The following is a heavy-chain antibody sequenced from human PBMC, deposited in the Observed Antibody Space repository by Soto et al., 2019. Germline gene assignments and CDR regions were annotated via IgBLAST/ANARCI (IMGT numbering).Heavy chain of an antibody. D-gene: IGHD3-9*01. Sequence: QVQLVQSGAEVKKPGASVKVSCKASGYTFTSYGISWVRQAPGQGLEWMGWISAYNGNTNYALKLQGRVTMTTDTSTSTAYMELRSLRSDDTAVYYCARAAVVETGYYPTYCDYWGQGTLVTVSS. J-gene: IGHJ4*02. CDR3: ARAAVVETGYYPTYCDY. V-gene: IGHV1-18*01. CDR1: GYTFTSYG. CDR2: ISAYNGNT.